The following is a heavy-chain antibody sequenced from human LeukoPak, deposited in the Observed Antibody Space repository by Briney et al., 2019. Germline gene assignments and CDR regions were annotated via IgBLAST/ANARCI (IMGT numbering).Heavy chain of an antibody. D-gene: IGHD1-26*01. Sequence: GGSLRLSCAASGFAFSSYGIHWVRQAPGKELEWVSFISYDGTNKYYTDSVKGRFTISRDNAKNTLYLQMNSLRAEDTAVYYCAKATGATVYNAFDIWGQGTMVTVSS. CDR2: ISYDGTNK. J-gene: IGHJ3*02. V-gene: IGHV3-30*19. CDR1: GFAFSSYG. CDR3: AKATGATVYNAFDI.